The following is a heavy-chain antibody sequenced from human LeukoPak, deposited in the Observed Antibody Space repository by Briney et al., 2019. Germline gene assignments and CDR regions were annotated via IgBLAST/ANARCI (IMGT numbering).Heavy chain of an antibody. CDR3: ARVSAGVIGMKDVFDI. CDR1: GRTFSNSA. D-gene: IGHD3-16*02. CDR2: IIPIFGTA. J-gene: IGHJ3*02. Sequence: SVKGSCKASGRTFSNSAISWVRQAPGQGLEWMGGIIPIFGTANYAQRFQGRVTITADESTTTAYMEVNSLRAEDTAVYYCARVSAGVIGMKDVFDIWGQGTMVTVSS. V-gene: IGHV1-69*13.